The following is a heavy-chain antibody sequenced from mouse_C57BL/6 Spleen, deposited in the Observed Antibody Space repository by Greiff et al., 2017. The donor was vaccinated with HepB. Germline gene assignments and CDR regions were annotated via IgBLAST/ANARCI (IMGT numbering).Heavy chain of an antibody. V-gene: IGHV1-52*01. Sequence: VQLQQPGAELVRPGSSVKLSCKASGYTFTSYWMHWVKQRPIQGLEWIGNIDPSDSETHYNQKFKDKATLTVDKSSSTAYMQLSSLTSEDSAVYYCAREGITTRGFAYWGQGTLVTVSA. D-gene: IGHD1-1*01. CDR3: AREGITTRGFAY. J-gene: IGHJ3*01. CDR2: IDPSDSET. CDR1: GYTFTSYW.